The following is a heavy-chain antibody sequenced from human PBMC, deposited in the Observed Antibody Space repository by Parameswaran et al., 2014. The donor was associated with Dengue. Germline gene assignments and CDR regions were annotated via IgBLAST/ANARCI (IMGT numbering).Heavy chain of an antibody. Sequence: RWIRQPPGKGLEWIGYIFYGGSTKYNPSLKSRVTILGDTSKNHFSLNLSSVTAADTAVYYCARGDLMVRGIIGFDYWGQGTLVTVSS. CDR3: ARGDLMVRGIIGFDY. D-gene: IGHD3-10*01. J-gene: IGHJ4*02. CDR2: IFYGGST. V-gene: IGHV4-61*03.